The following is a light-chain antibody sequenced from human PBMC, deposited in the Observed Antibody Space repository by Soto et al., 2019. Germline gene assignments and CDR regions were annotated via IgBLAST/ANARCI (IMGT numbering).Light chain of an antibody. Sequence: QSALTQPRSVSGSPGQSVTISCTGTSSDVGGYNYVSWYQQHPGKAPKLMIYDVSKRPSGVPDRFSGSKSGNTASLTISGLQAEDEAEYYCSSYTSSSTLVVFGGGTKLTVL. V-gene: IGLV2-11*01. J-gene: IGLJ2*01. CDR1: SSDVGGYNY. CDR2: DVS. CDR3: SSYTSSSTLVV.